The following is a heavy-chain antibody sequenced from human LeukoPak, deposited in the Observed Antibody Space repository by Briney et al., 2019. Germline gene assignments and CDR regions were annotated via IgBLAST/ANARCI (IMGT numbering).Heavy chain of an antibody. CDR3: VRDLTAVTTGCLRY. CDR2: IWSDGSNK. V-gene: IGHV3-33*01. CDR1: GFTFSSYG. J-gene: IGHJ4*02. D-gene: IGHD4-17*01. Sequence: PGRSLRLSCAASGFTFSSYGMHWVRQAPGKGLEWVAVIWSDGSNKYYADSVKGRFTISRDNSKNPPYMQMNSLRAEDTAVYYCVRDLTAVTTGCLRYWGQGTLVTVSS.